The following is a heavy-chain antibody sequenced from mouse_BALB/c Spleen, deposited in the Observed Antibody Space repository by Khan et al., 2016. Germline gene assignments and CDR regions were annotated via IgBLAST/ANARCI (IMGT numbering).Heavy chain of an antibody. Sequence: EVELVESGGGLVQPGGSLRLSCATSGFTFTDYYMSWVRQPPGKALEWLGFIRNKANGYTTEYSAYVKGRFTISRDNSQSSLYLQMITLRAEDSATYYCSIFYGIRAYAMDYWCQGTSVTVSS. D-gene: IGHD1-1*01. CDR2: IRNKANGYTT. J-gene: IGHJ4*01. V-gene: IGHV7-3*02. CDR1: GFTFTDYY. CDR3: SIFYGIRAYAMDY.